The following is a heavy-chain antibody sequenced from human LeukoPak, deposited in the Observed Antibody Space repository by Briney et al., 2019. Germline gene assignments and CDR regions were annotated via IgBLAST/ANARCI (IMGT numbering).Heavy chain of an antibody. CDR3: ARRAVAPDAFDI. CDR2: IYHSRST. Sequence: SETLSLTCAVSGGSISSGGYSWSWIRQPPGKGLEWIGYIYHSRSTYYDPSLKSRVTISVDRSKNQFSLKLSSVTAADTAVYYCARRAVAPDAFDIWGQGTMVTVSS. J-gene: IGHJ3*02. D-gene: IGHD6-19*01. V-gene: IGHV4-30-2*01. CDR1: GGSISSGGYS.